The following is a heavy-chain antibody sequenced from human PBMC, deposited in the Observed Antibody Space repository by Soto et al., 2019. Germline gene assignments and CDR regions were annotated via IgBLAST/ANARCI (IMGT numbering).Heavy chain of an antibody. V-gene: IGHV3-11*01. J-gene: IGHJ6*03. D-gene: IGHD4-17*01. Sequence: GGSLRLSCAASGFTFSDYYMSWIRQAPGKGLEWVSYISSSGSTIYYADSVKGRFTISRDNAKNSLYLQMNSLRAEDTAVYYCAKNLDYGDYGSDYYYYYYMDVWGKGTTVTVSS. CDR2: ISSSGSTI. CDR3: AKNLDYGDYGSDYYYYYYMDV. CDR1: GFTFSDYY.